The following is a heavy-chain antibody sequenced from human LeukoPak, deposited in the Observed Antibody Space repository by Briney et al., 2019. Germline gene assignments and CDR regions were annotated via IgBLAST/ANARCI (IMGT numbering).Heavy chain of an antibody. J-gene: IGHJ4*02. Sequence: ASVKVSCKASGYTFTSYGISWVRQAPGQGLEWMGWISAYNGNTNHAQKLQGRVTMTTDTSTSTAYMELRSLRSDDTAVYYCARDRTPDDISTGLDYWGQGTLVTVSS. CDR2: ISAYNGNT. D-gene: IGHD3-9*01. CDR1: GYTFTSYG. CDR3: ARDRTPDDISTGLDY. V-gene: IGHV1-18*01.